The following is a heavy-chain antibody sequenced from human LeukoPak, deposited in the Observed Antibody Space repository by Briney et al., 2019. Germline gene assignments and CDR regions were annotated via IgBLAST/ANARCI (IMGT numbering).Heavy chain of an antibody. CDR2: IYYSGST. CDR1: GGSISSSSYY. V-gene: IGHV4-39*01. J-gene: IGHJ4*02. Sequence: SETLSLTCTVSGGSISSSSYYWGWIRQPPGKGVEWIGSIYYSGSTYYNPSLKSRVTISVDTSKNQFSLKLSSVTAADTAVYYCGHDSSGYYSDYWGQGTLVTVSS. D-gene: IGHD3-22*01. CDR3: GHDSSGYYSDY.